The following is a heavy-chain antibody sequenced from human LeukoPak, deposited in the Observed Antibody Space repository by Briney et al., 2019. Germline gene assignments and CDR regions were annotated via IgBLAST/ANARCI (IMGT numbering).Heavy chain of an antibody. CDR1: GFTFSSYA. CDR2: ISGSGGST. J-gene: IGHJ1*01. Sequence: GGSLRLSCAASGFTFSSYAMSWVRQAPGKGLEWVSAISGSGGSTYYADSVKGRFTISRDNSKNTLYLQMNSLRAEDTAVYYCAKGGRQWLVLAEYFQHWGQGTLVTVSS. CDR3: AKGGRQWLVLAEYFQH. D-gene: IGHD6-19*01. V-gene: IGHV3-23*01.